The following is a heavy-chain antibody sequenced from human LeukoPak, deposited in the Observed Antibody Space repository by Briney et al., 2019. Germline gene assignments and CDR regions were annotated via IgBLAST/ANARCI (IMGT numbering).Heavy chain of an antibody. CDR3: ARGGYIWGSYRYALDY. CDR1: GGSFSGYY. CDR2: INHSGST. Sequence: SGTLSLTCAAYGGSFSGYYWSWIRQPPGKGLEWIGEINHSGSTNYNPSLKSRVTISVDTSKNQFSLKLSSVTAADTAVYYCARGGYIWGSYRYALDYWGQGTLVTVSS. V-gene: IGHV4-34*01. D-gene: IGHD3-16*02. J-gene: IGHJ4*02.